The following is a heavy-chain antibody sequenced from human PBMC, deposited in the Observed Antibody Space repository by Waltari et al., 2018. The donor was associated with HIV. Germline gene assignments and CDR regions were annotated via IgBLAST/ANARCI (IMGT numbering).Heavy chain of an antibody. CDR3: ARGWHYYDTSGYYSYFDY. V-gene: IGHV1-18*01. CDR1: GYTFTSYG. D-gene: IGHD3-22*01. J-gene: IGHJ4*02. Sequence: QVQLVQSGAEVKKPGASVKVPCKASGYTFTSYGIGWVRQAPGQGLEWMGWSSAQPGNTKYEQKFQGGVALTTDTSTSTAYMELRSLRSDDTAVYYCARGWHYYDTSGYYSYFDYWGQGTLVTVSS. CDR2: SSAQPGNT.